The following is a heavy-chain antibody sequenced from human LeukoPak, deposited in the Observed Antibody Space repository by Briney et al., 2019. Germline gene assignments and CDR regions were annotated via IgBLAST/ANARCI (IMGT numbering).Heavy chain of an antibody. CDR2: IKSKTAGGTT. D-gene: IGHD6-6*01. J-gene: IGHJ4*02. CDR3: STDASSSSGVDY. CDR1: GFTFNNAW. Sequence: GGSLRLSCAASGFTFNNAWMSWVRQAPGKGLEWVGRIKSKTAGGTTDYAAPMKGRFTISRDDSKNTLYLQMNSLKTEDTAVYYCSTDASSSSGVDYWGQGTLVTVSS. V-gene: IGHV3-15*01.